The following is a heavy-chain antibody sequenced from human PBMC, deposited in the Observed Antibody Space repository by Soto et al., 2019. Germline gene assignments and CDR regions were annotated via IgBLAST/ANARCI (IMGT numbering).Heavy chain of an antibody. Sequence: GGSLRLSCAASGFTFSSYSMNWVRQAPGKGLEWVSSISSSSSYIYYADSVKGRFTISRDNAKNSLYLQMNSLRAEDTAVYYCARDLVGATMLNYWGQGTLVTVSS. CDR2: ISSSSSYI. D-gene: IGHD1-26*01. V-gene: IGHV3-21*01. CDR1: GFTFSSYS. J-gene: IGHJ4*02. CDR3: ARDLVGATMLNY.